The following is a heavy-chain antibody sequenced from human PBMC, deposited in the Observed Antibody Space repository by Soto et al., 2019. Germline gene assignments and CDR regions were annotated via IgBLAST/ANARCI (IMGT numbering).Heavy chain of an antibody. J-gene: IGHJ6*03. V-gene: IGHV3-13*01. CDR2: IGAAGDT. D-gene: IGHD6-19*01. CDR3: SRGPVAGPSYYYMDM. CDR1: GFPFSTYD. Sequence: EVLLVESGGGLVQPGGSLRLSCAASGFPFSTYDMHWVRQSPGKGLEWISAIGAAGDTYYSDSMKCRFTISRDNAKSSFYLQMTSLSAGDSAVYYCSRGPVAGPSYYYMDMWGKGTTVIVSS.